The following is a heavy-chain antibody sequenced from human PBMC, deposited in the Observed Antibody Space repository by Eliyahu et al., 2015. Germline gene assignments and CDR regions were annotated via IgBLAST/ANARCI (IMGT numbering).Heavy chain of an antibody. CDR2: IYSGGST. V-gene: IGHV3-66*01. CDR3: ARGTYYYDSSGPDYFDY. CDR1: GFTVXSXY. J-gene: IGHJ4*02. D-gene: IGHD3-22*01. Sequence: EVQLVESGGGXVQPGGSLRLSCAAXGFTVXSXYMNWVRQAPGKGLXWXSVIYSGGSTYYADSVKGRFTISRDNSKNTLYLQMNSLRAEDTAVYYCARGTYYYDSSGPDYFDYWGQGTLVTVSS.